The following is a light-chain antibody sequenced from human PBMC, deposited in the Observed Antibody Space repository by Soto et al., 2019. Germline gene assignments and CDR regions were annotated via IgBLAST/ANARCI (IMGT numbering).Light chain of an antibody. Sequence: QSALTQPASVPGSPGQSITISCTGSSSDAGGYDYVSWYQQNPGKAPKLMIYEVFNRPSGVSGRFSGSKSGNTASLTISGLQAEYEGDYYCLSYTGSSARIFGTGTKLTVL. CDR3: LSYTGSSARI. CDR1: SSDAGGYDY. J-gene: IGLJ1*01. CDR2: EVF. V-gene: IGLV2-14*01.